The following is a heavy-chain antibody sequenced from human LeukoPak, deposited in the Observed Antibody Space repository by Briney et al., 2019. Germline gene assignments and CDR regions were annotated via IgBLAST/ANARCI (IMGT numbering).Heavy chain of an antibody. D-gene: IGHD6-19*01. CDR3: AKKGQWLDRDH. Sequence: GGSLRLSCAASGFTFSNYGSHWVRQAPGKGLEWVAVISDNGNNKYYVDSVKGRFTISRDNSKNTLYLQMNSLRAEDTAVYYCAKKGQWLDRDHWGQGTLVTVSS. CDR2: ISDNGNNK. CDR1: GFTFSNYG. J-gene: IGHJ4*02. V-gene: IGHV3-30*18.